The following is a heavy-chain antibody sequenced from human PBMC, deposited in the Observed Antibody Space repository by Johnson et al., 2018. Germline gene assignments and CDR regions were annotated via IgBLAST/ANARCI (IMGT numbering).Heavy chain of an antibody. V-gene: IGHV3-9*01. J-gene: IGHJ3*02. Sequence: VQLVQSGGGLEQPGRSLRLSCAASGFTFDDYAMHWVRQAPGKGLEWVSGLSWNSGSIGYADSVTGRFTISSENAKNSLYLQMNSLRVEDTALYYCAKKKYYGDSIGAFDIWGQGTMVTVSS. D-gene: IGHD4-17*01. CDR3: AKKKYYGDSIGAFDI. CDR1: GFTFDDYA. CDR2: LSWNSGSI.